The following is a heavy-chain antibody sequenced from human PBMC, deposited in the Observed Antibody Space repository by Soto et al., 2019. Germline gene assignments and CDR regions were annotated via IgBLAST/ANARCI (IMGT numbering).Heavy chain of an antibody. J-gene: IGHJ4*02. CDR1: GGSISSSSYY. V-gene: IGHV4-39*01. Sequence: QLQLQESGPGLVKPSETLSLTCTVSGGSISSSSYYWGWIRQPPGKGLEWIGSIYYSGSTYYNPSLKSRVTISVDTSKNQFSLKLSSVTAADTAVYYCASTTRGWVFDYWGQGTLVTVSS. CDR2: IYYSGST. D-gene: IGHD6-19*01. CDR3: ASTTRGWVFDY.